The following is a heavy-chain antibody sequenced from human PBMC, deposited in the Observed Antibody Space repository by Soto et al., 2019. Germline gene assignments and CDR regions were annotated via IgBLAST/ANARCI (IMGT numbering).Heavy chain of an antibody. V-gene: IGHV1-3*01. CDR1: GYTFTSYA. Sequence: GASVKVSCKASGYTFTSYAMHWVRQAPGQRLEWMGWINAYNGNTKYSQKFQGRVTITTDTSTSTAYMELRSLRSDDTAVYYCGRDVETGTGWFAPWGQGTLVTVSS. CDR2: INAYNGNT. CDR3: GRDVETGTGWFAP. D-gene: IGHD1-7*01. J-gene: IGHJ5*02.